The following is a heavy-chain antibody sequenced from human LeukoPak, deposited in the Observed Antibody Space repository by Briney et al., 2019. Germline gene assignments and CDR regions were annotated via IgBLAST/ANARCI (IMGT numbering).Heavy chain of an antibody. Sequence: SQTLSLKCLLSGGFRNDTFRSWIPQSPGKGLEWVADISDTGRAYYSPFLKSRVSISLDTSKSHFSLSLDSVTAADTAVYFCARGEGGRFGQGTYLLWGQGTLVTVSS. V-gene: IGHV4-59*01. D-gene: IGHD3-16*02. CDR3: ARGEGGRFGQGTYLL. CDR1: GGFRNDTF. J-gene: IGHJ4*02. CDR2: ISDTGRA.